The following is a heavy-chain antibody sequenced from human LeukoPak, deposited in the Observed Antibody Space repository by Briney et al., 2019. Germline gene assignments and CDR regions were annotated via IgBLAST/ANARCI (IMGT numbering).Heavy chain of an antibody. CDR1: GGSFSGYY. V-gene: IGHV4-34*01. CDR3: ARGRPRSVVPTAPFDY. D-gene: IGHD2-2*01. Sequence: PSETLSLTCAAYGGSFSGYYWSWIRQPPGKGLEWIGEINHSGSTNYNPSLKSRVTISVDTSKNQFSLKLSAVTAADTAVYYCARGRPRSVVPTAPFDYWGQGTLVTVSS. CDR2: INHSGST. J-gene: IGHJ4*02.